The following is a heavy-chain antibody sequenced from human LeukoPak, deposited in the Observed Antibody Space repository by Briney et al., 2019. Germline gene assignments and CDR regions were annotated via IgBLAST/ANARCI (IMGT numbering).Heavy chain of an antibody. CDR2: MNPNSGNT. V-gene: IGHV1-8*02. Sequence: GASVKVSCKASGYTFTSYGISWVRQATGQGLEWMGWMNPNSGNTGYAQKFQGRVTMARNTSISTAYMELSSLRSEDTAVYYCARGRWLFQIGAFDIWGQGTMVTVSS. J-gene: IGHJ3*02. D-gene: IGHD2-21*01. CDR3: ARGRWLFQIGAFDI. CDR1: GYTFTSYG.